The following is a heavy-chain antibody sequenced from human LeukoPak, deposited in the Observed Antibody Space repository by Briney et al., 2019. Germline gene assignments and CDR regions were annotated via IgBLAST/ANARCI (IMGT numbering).Heavy chain of an antibody. CDR2: IYYSGST. V-gene: IGHV4-39*01. CDR1: GGSISSSSNY. J-gene: IGHJ4*02. CDR3: ARHKVNYYDSSGYHFDY. Sequence: SETLSLTCTVSGGSISSSSNYWGWIRQPPGKGLEWIGSIYYSGSTYYNPYLKSRVTISLDTSKNQLYLKLSSVTAADTAVYYCARHKVNYYDSSGYHFDYWGQGTLVTVSS. D-gene: IGHD3-22*01.